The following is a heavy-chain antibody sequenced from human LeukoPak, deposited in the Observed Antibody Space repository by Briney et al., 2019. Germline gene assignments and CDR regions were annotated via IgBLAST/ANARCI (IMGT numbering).Heavy chain of an antibody. CDR3: ARDYFSRAAVLGYFDL. Sequence: PGRSLRLSCAASGFTFSSYGMHWVRQAPGKGLEWVAVIWYDGSNKYYADSVKGRFTISRDNSKNTLYLQMNSLRAEDTAVYYCARDYFSRAAVLGYFDLWGRGTLVTVSS. CDR1: GFTFSSYG. V-gene: IGHV3-33*01. D-gene: IGHD2-15*01. J-gene: IGHJ2*01. CDR2: IWYDGSNK.